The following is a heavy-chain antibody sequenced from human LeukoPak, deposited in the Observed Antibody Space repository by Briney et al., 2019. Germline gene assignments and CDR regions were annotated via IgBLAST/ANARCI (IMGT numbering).Heavy chain of an antibody. CDR2: INPDGSTI. Sequence: PGGSLRLSCAASGFSFGNYFMHWVRQAPGKGLIWVSRINPDGSTIYYADSVKGRFTISRDNAGSSLYLEMNSLSVEDTALYYCTRGLSGTHNAFDLWGQGTLVTVSS. CDR1: GFSFGNYF. D-gene: IGHD1-26*01. CDR3: TRGLSGTHNAFDL. V-gene: IGHV3-74*01. J-gene: IGHJ3*01.